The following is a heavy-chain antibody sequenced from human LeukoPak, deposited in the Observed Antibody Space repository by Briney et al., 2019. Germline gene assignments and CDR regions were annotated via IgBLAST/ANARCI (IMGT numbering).Heavy chain of an antibody. CDR2: ISSSSSYI. D-gene: IGHD5-18*01. Sequence: GGSLRLSCAASGFTFSSYSMNWVRQAPGKGLEWVSSISSSSSYIYYADSVKGRFTISRDNAKNSLYLQMNSLRAEDTAVYYCASANTAYAFDIWGQGTMATVSS. V-gene: IGHV3-21*01. CDR3: ASANTAYAFDI. CDR1: GFTFSSYS. J-gene: IGHJ3*02.